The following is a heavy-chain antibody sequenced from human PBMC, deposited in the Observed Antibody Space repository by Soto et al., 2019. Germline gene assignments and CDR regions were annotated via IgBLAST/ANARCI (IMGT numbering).Heavy chain of an antibody. J-gene: IGHJ4*02. V-gene: IGHV1-2*02. CDR2: INPNSGGT. D-gene: IGHD2-2*01. CDR1: GYTFTGYY. Sequence: ASVKVSGKASGYTFTGYYMHWLRQAPGQGLEWMGWINPNSGGTNYAQKFQGRVTMTRDTSISTAYMELSRVRSDDTAVYYCARVRKWSSRPIDYWGQGTQVTVSS. CDR3: ARVRKWSSRPIDY.